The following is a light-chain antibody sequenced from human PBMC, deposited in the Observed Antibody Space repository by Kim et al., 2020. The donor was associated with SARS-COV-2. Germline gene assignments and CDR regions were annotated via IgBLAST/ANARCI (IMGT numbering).Light chain of an antibody. CDR2: RNN. J-gene: IGLJ3*02. Sequence: QTATLTCPGNSNNVGNQGAAWLQHHQGHPPKLLSYRNNNRPSGISERLSASRSGNTASLTITGLQPEDEADYYCAAWDSSLSGWVFGGGTQLTVL. CDR3: AAWDSSLSGWV. V-gene: IGLV10-54*01. CDR1: SNNVGNQG.